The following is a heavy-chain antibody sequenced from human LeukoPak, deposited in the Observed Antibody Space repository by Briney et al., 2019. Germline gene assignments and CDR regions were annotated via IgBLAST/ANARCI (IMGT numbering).Heavy chain of an antibody. V-gene: IGHV1-2*02. CDR1: GYTFTGYY. CDR2: INPNSGGT. CDR3: ARGIQLWFPTYYYYYGMDV. D-gene: IGHD5-18*01. Sequence: ASVKVSCKASGYTFTGYYMHWVRQAPGQGLEGMGWINPNSGGTNYAQKFQGRVTMTRDTSISTAYMELSRLRSDDTAVYYCARGIQLWFPTYYYYYGMDVWGQGTTVTVSS. J-gene: IGHJ6*02.